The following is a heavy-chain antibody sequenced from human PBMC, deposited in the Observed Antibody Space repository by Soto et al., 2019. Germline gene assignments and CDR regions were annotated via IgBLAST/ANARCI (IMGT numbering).Heavy chain of an antibody. D-gene: IGHD4-17*01. CDR1: GGSISSSSSY. CDR2: IYYSGST. CDR3: AVETTKVVSNPGY. V-gene: IGHV4-39*01. J-gene: IGHJ4*02. Sequence: QLQLQESGPGLVKPSETLSLTCTVSGGSISSSSSYWGWIRQPQGKGLEWIGSIYYSGSTYYNPSLKSLVTVSVDTSKNQFSLKVSSVTAADTAAYYCAVETTKVVSNPGYWGRGTLVTVST.